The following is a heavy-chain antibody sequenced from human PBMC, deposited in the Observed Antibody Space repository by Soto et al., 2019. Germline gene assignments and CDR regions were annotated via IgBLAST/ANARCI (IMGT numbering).Heavy chain of an antibody. CDR3: ARADSSSWYYFDY. CDR2: INPNSGGT. CDR1: GYTFTGYY. V-gene: IGHV1-2*04. D-gene: IGHD6-13*01. J-gene: IGHJ4*02. Sequence: ASVKVSCKASGYTFTGYYMHWVRQAPGQGLEWMGWINPNSGGTNYAQKFQGWVNMTRDTSISTAYMELSRLRSDDTAVYYCARADSSSWYYFDYWGQGTLVTVSS.